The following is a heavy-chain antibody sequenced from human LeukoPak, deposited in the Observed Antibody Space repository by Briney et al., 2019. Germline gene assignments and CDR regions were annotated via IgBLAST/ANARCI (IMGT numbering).Heavy chain of an antibody. CDR3: AKDARRTSGWYFFDY. CDR1: GFTFNNYD. J-gene: IGHJ4*02. D-gene: IGHD6-19*01. Sequence: GGSLRLSCAASGFTFNNYDIHWVRQAPGKGLEGVAVIWNDGSNKYYADSVKGRFTISRDNSKNTLFLQMNSLRAEDTAVYYCAKDARRTSGWYFFDYWGQGTLVTVSS. V-gene: IGHV3-33*06. CDR2: IWNDGSNK.